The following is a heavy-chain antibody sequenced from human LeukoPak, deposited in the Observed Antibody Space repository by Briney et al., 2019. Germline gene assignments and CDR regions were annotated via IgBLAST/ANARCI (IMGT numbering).Heavy chain of an antibody. V-gene: IGHV3-48*04. CDR3: ARLSRKFSGSLDY. J-gene: IGHJ4*02. CDR2: ISSSGTTI. D-gene: IGHD6-13*01. CDR1: GFTFSSYS. Sequence: GGSLRLSCAASGFTFSSYSMNWVRQAPGKGLEWVSYISSSGTTIYNADSVTGRFTISRDNAKNSVYLLMNSLRAEDTAVYYCARLSRKFSGSLDYWGQGTLVTVSS.